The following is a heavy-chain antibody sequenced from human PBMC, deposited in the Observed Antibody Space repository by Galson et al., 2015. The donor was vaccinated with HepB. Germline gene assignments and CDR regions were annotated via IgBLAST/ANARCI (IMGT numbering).Heavy chain of an antibody. CDR1: GFTFSSYA. V-gene: IGHV3-23*01. J-gene: IGHJ6*04. D-gene: IGHD2-2*02. CDR2: ISGSGGST. Sequence: SLRLSCVASGFTFSSYAMSWVRQAPGKGLEWVSAISGSGGSTYYADSVKGRFTISRDNSKNTLYLQMNSLRAEDTAVYYCAKAAPLGYCSSTSCYTGMDVWGKGTTVTVSS. CDR3: AKAAPLGYCSSTSCYTGMDV.